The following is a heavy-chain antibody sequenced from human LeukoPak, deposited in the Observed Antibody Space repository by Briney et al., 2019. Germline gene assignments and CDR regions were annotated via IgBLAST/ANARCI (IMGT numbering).Heavy chain of an antibody. CDR3: ARQQYSSGWTYYFDY. CDR2: VNHSGST. J-gene: IGHJ4*02. D-gene: IGHD6-19*01. Sequence: SETLSLTCAVYGGSFSGYYWSWIRQPPGKGLEWIGEVNHSGSTNYNPSLKSRVTISVDTSKNQFSLKLSSVTAADTAVYYCARQQYSSGWTYYFDYWGQGTLVTVSS. V-gene: IGHV4-34*01. CDR1: GGSFSGYY.